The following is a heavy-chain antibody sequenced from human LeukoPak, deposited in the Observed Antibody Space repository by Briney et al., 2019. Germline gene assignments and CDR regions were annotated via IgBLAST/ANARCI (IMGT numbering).Heavy chain of an antibody. Sequence: ASVKVCCKASGGTFSSYAISWVRQAPGQGLEWMGRIIPILGIANYAQKFQGRVTITADKSTSTAYMELSSLRSEDTAVYYCARGNRYIHFRIAVAGTSDAFDIWGQGTMVTVSS. V-gene: IGHV1-69*04. J-gene: IGHJ3*02. CDR2: IIPILGIA. CDR1: GGTFSSYA. CDR3: ARGNRYIHFRIAVAGTSDAFDI. D-gene: IGHD6-19*01.